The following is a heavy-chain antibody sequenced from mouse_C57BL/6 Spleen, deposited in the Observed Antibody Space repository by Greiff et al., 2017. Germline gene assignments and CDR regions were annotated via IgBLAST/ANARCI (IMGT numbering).Heavy chain of an antibody. J-gene: IGHJ4*01. CDR3: ERGDYGDFYAIDY. CDR2: IYPRDGST. D-gene: IGHD2-13*01. CDR1: GYTFTDYT. V-gene: IGHV1-78*01. Sequence: LQESDAELVKPGASVKISCKVSGYTFTDYTIHWMKQRPEQGLEWIGYIYPRDGSTKYNEKFKGKATLTADKSSSTAYMQLNSLTSEDSAVYFCERGDYGDFYAIDYWGQGTSVTVSS.